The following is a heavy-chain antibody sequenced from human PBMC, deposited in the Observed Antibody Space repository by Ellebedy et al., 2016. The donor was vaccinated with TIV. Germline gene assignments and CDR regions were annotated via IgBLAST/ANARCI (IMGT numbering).Heavy chain of an antibody. Sequence: GESLKISXVASGFTFSSYAMSWVRQAPGKGLEWVSGIRDSGFSTFYADSVKGRFTISRDNSKSTLYLQMDILRAEDTAVYFCAKELASIGRPYFDYWGQGAVVTVSS. J-gene: IGHJ4*02. CDR1: GFTFSSYA. CDR3: AKELASIGRPYFDY. V-gene: IGHV3-23*01. CDR2: IRDSGFST. D-gene: IGHD3-3*02.